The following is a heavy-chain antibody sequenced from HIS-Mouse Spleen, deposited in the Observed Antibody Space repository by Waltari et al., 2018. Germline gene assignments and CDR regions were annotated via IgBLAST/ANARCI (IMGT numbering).Heavy chain of an antibody. D-gene: IGHD6-13*01. V-gene: IGHV4-39*07. CDR2: IYYSGRT. J-gene: IGHJ2*01. Sequence: QLQLQESGPGLVKPSETLSLACTVSGGSISSSSYYWGWIRRPPGKGLEWIGRIYYSGRTYYNPSLKIRVTISVDTSKNQFSLKLSSVTAADTAVYYCAREIPYSSSWYDWYFDLWGRGTLVTVSS. CDR1: GGSISSSSYY. CDR3: AREIPYSSSWYDWYFDL.